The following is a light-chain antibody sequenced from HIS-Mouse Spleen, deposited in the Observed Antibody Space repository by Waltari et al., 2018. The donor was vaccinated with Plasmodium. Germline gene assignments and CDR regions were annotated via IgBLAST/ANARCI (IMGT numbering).Light chain of an antibody. J-gene: IGLJ2*01. V-gene: IGLV2-11*01. CDR2: DVS. CDR3: CSYAGSYTLV. CDR1: SRDLGGYNS. Sequence: QSALTQPRSVSGSPGQSAPISCTGTSRDLGGYNSVSRYQQHPAKAPNLMIYDVSKRPSGVPDRFSGSKSGNTASLTISGLQAEDEADYYCCSYAGSYTLVFGGGTKLTVL.